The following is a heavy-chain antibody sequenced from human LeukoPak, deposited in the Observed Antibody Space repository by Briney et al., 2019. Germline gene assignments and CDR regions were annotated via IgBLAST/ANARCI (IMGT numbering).Heavy chain of an antibody. CDR3: ARGFRSSDYYYDSSGDAFDI. V-gene: IGHV1-24*01. J-gene: IGHJ3*02. D-gene: IGHD3-22*01. CDR2: FDPEDGET. Sequence: ASVKVSCKVSGYTLTELSMHWVRQAPGKGLEWMGGFDPEDGETIYAQKFQGRVTMTEDTSTDTAYMELSSLRSEDTAVYYCARGFRSSDYYYDSSGDAFDIWGQGTMVTVSS. CDR1: GYTLTELS.